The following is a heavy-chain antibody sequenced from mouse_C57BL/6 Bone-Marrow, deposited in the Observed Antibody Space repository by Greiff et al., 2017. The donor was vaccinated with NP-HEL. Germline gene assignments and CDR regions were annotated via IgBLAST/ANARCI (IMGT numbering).Heavy chain of an antibody. CDR2: IHPNSGST. Sequence: QVQLQQPGAELVKPGASVKLSCKASGYTFTSYWMHWVKQRPGQGLEWIGMIHPNSGSTNYNEKFKSKATLTVDKSSSTAYMQLSSLTSEDSAVYYCAREVYYYGSSHYFDYWGQGTTLTVSS. D-gene: IGHD1-1*01. CDR3: AREVYYYGSSHYFDY. J-gene: IGHJ2*01. CDR1: GYTFTSYW. V-gene: IGHV1-64*01.